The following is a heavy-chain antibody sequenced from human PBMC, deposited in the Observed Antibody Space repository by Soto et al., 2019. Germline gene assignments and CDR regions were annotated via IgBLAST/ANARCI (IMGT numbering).Heavy chain of an antibody. J-gene: IGHJ4*02. CDR3: ALLYWAASGTRYYFDY. D-gene: IGHD6-13*01. Sequence: QITLTESGPTLVKPTQTLTLTCTFSGFSFSTSAVGVGWIRQPPGKALEWLALIYWADDKRYSPFLKSRLPTTKATSTNQVVLTMTTMDPVDTGTYYCALLYWAASGTRYYFDYWGQGTVVTVSS. CDR2: IYWADDK. CDR1: GFSFSTSAVG. V-gene: IGHV2-5*02.